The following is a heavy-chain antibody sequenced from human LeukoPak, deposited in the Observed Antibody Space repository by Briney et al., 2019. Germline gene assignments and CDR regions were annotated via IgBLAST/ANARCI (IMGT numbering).Heavy chain of an antibody. J-gene: IGHJ6*02. Sequence: GGSLRLSCAASGFSFSNYAMSWVRQAPGEGPDWVSTISDSGRDAYYADSVKGRFTISRDNSKNTLYLQMTSLRVEDTATYYCAKVPYSDYGSGRPPFMDVWGQGTTVAVSS. V-gene: IGHV3-23*01. CDR3: AKVPYSDYGSGRPPFMDV. CDR2: ISDSGRDA. CDR1: GFSFSNYA. D-gene: IGHD3-10*01.